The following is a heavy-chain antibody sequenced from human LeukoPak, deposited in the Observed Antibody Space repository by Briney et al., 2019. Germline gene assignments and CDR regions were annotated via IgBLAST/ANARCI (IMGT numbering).Heavy chain of an antibody. CDR3: AKDYDILTGSEY. J-gene: IGHJ4*02. CDR2: ISGSSGST. Sequence: PGGSLRHSCAASGFTFSRYAMSWVRQAPGKGPGWVSAISGSSGSTYYADSVKGRFTTSRDNSKNTLYLQMNSLGAEDTAVYYCAKDYDILTGSEYWGQGTLVTVSS. V-gene: IGHV3-23*01. D-gene: IGHD3-9*01. CDR1: GFTFSRYA.